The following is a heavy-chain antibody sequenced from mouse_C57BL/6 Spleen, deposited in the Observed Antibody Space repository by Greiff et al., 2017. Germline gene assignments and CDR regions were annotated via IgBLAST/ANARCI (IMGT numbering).Heavy chain of an antibody. CDR2: IYPRSGNT. J-gene: IGHJ4*01. Sequence: VKLVESGAELARPGASVKLSCKASGYTFTSYGISWVKQRTGQGLEWIGEIYPRSGNTYYNVKFKGKATLTADKSSSTAYIELRSLTSEDSAVYFCVTITTKAMDYWGQGTSVTVSS. CDR3: VTITTKAMDY. V-gene: IGHV1-81*01. CDR1: GYTFTSYG. D-gene: IGHD1-1*01.